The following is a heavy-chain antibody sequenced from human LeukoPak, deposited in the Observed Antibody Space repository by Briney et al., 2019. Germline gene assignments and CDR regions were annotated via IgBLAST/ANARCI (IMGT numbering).Heavy chain of an antibody. V-gene: IGHV3-73*01. CDR3: TRGPYGDYESDY. CDR2: IRSKANSYAT. D-gene: IGHD4-17*01. CDR1: GFTFSGSA. J-gene: IGHJ4*02. Sequence: PGGSLKLSCEASGFTFSGSAMYWVRQASGKGLGWVGRIRSKANSYATAYAASVKGRFTISRDDSKNTAYLQMNSLKTEDTAVYYCTRGPYGDYESDYWGQGTLVTVSS.